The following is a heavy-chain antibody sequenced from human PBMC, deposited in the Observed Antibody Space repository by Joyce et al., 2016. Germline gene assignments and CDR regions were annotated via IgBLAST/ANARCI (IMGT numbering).Heavy chain of an antibody. CDR1: GGSISSSTYY. V-gene: IGHV4-39*07. CDR3: ARSFFYCSGGSCFSGEWFDP. CDR2: VYYSGST. J-gene: IGHJ5*02. Sequence: QLQLQESGPGLVKPSETLSLSCTVSGGSISSSTYYWGWIRQPPRKGLEWIGSVYYSGSTYYTPSLKRRVTISVDTSKNQFSLKLTSVTAADTAVYYCARSFFYCSGGSCFSGEWFDPWGQGTLVTVSS. D-gene: IGHD2-15*01.